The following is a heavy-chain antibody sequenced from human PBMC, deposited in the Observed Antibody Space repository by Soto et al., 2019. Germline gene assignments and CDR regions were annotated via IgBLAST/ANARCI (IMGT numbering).Heavy chain of an antibody. V-gene: IGHV4-4*02. J-gene: IGHJ4*02. CDR1: GGSISDNHW. CDR2: IFHSGST. CDR3: AKDIDWGLGY. Sequence: QVQLQESGPGLVKPSGTLSLTCAVSGGSISDNHWWSWVRQPPGKGLEWIGEIFHSGSTNYNPSLRSRVSISLDKSKKQFSLNLNSVTGADTAVYYCAKDIDWGLGYWGLGTMVIVSS. D-gene: IGHD3-9*01.